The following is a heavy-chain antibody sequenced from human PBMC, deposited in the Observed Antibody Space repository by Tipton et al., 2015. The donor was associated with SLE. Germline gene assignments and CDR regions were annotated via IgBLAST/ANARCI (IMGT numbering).Heavy chain of an antibody. D-gene: IGHD2-21*02. CDR3: AAGDWSRSFFDH. V-gene: IGHV4-59*01. Sequence: QLVQSGGGLVQAGGSLRLSCVASGFTFNDYYMSWIRQPPGKGLEWIGYMSDSGTSYNPSLTSRVTISVDTSRNQFSLKLSDVTAADTAVYYCAAGDWSRSFFDHWGQGTLATVSS. CDR2: MSDSGT. CDR1: GFTFNDYY. J-gene: IGHJ4*02.